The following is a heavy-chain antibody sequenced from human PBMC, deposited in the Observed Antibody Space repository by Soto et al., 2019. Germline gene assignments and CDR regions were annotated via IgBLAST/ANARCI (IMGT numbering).Heavy chain of an antibody. CDR2: IYHSGST. CDR3: ARDGQEGYDFWSGLDV. J-gene: IGHJ6*02. V-gene: IGHV4-4*02. D-gene: IGHD3-3*01. CDR1: GGSISSSNC. Sequence: SETLSLTCAVSGGSISSSNCWSCVRQPPGKGLEWIGEIYHSGSTNYNPSLKSRVTISVDKSKNQFSLKLSSVTAADTAVYYCARDGQEGYDFWSGLDVWGQGTTVTVPS.